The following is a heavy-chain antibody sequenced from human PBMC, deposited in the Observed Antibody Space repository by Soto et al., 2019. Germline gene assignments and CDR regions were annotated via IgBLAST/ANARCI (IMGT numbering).Heavy chain of an antibody. Sequence: QITLKESGPTLVKPTQTLTLTCSFSGFSLSTTGVAVGWIRQSPGKALEWLAIIYWDNDKRYSSSLKSRVTITKDTSKNQVVLTVTNMEPVDTGTYYCARSLWFGELHWGQGALVTVSS. CDR2: IYWDNDK. CDR3: ARSLWFGELH. CDR1: GFSLSTTGVA. V-gene: IGHV2-5*02. J-gene: IGHJ4*02. D-gene: IGHD3-10*01.